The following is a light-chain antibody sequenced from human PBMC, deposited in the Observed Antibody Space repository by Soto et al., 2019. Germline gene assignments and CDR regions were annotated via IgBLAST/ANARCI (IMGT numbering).Light chain of an antibody. CDR1: SSDVGFYNY. Sequence: QSALPQPASVSGSPGQSITLSCSGTSSDVGFYNYVSWFQQYPGKAPKLMIFEVTNRPSGVSDRFSGSKSDNTASLTISGLQADDEADDFCAGYATRSTWVFGGGTKLTVL. J-gene: IGLJ3*02. CDR3: AGYATRSTWV. V-gene: IGLV2-14*01. CDR2: EVT.